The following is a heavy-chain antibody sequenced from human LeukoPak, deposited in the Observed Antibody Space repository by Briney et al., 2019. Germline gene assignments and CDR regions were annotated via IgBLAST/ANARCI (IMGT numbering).Heavy chain of an antibody. Sequence: SETLSLTCSVSGGSISTYYWGWIRQPPGKGLEWIGSIYYSGNTYYNPSLKSRVTISVDTSKNQFSLKLSSVTAADTAVYYCARLQASYQEYFQHWGQGTLVTVSS. D-gene: IGHD1-26*01. CDR1: GGSISTYY. V-gene: IGHV4-39*01. CDR2: IYYSGNT. J-gene: IGHJ1*01. CDR3: ARLQASYQEYFQH.